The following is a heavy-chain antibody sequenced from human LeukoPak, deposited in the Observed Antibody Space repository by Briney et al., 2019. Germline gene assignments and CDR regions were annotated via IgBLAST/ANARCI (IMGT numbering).Heavy chain of an antibody. V-gene: IGHV3-53*01. CDR2: IYSGGST. CDR3: ARTTADYSDYFFLDC. D-gene: IGHD4-11*01. CDR1: GFTVSSNY. Sequence: GGSLRLSCAASGFTVSSNYMNWVRQAPGKGLEWVSVIYSGGSTYYADSVKGRFTISRDNSKNTLYLQTNSLRAEDTAVYYCARTTADYSDYFFLDCWGQGTLVTVSS. J-gene: IGHJ4*02.